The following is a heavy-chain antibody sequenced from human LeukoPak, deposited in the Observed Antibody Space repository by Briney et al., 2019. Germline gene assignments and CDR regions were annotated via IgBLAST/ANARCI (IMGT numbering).Heavy chain of an antibody. CDR3: VSALGGQGGH. Sequence: GGSLRLSCAASGFTFSTYWMNWVRQAPGKGLVWVSHINNDGRSTNYADSVKGRFTISRDNAKSTLFLQMNSLRVDDTAVYYRVSALGGQGGHWGQGTLVTVSS. CDR1: GFTFSTYW. V-gene: IGHV3-74*01. CDR2: INNDGRST. D-gene: IGHD1-26*01. J-gene: IGHJ4*02.